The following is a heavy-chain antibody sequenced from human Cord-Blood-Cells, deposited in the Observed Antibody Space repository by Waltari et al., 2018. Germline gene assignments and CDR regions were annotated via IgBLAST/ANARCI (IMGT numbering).Heavy chain of an antibody. CDR3: ARKGRYCSSTSCYNVAFDI. CDR2: IDYRGST. J-gene: IGHJ3*02. Sequence: QVQLQESGPGLVKPSETLSLTCTVSGGSISSHYWSWIRQPPGKGLEWIGYIDYRGSTNYEPSRKSRVTIAGDTSKNQFSLQLSSVTAADTAVYYCARKGRYCSSTSCYNVAFDIWGQGTMVTVSS. V-gene: IGHV4-59*11. CDR1: GGSISSHY. D-gene: IGHD2-2*02.